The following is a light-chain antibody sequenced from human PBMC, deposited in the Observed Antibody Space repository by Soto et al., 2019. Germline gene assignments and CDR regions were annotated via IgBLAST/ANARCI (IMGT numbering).Light chain of an antibody. CDR1: QDLTSW. CDR2: AAS. Sequence: DIQMTQSPSSVSASVGDKVTITCRASQDLTSWLAWYQQKPGKAPKLLISAASSLQSGVPSRFSGSGSGTDFTLTISSLQPEDFATYYCQQSYSTRWTFGQGTKVDI. V-gene: IGKV1-39*01. J-gene: IGKJ1*01. CDR3: QQSYSTRWT.